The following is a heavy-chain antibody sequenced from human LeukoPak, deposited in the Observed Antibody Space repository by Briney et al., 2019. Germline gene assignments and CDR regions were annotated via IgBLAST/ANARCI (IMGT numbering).Heavy chain of an antibody. D-gene: IGHD2-2*01. Sequence: SETLSLTCAVYGGSFSGYYWSLIRQPAGKGLEWIGEINHSGSTNYNPSLKSRVTISVDTSKNQFSLKLSSVTAADTAVYYCASIPASRGSTINDYWGQGTLVTVSS. CDR1: GGSFSGYY. J-gene: IGHJ4*02. CDR2: INHSGST. CDR3: ASIPASRGSTINDY. V-gene: IGHV4-34*01.